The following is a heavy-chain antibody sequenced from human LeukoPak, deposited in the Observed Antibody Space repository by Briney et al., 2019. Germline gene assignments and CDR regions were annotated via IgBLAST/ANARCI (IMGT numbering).Heavy chain of an antibody. CDR2: ISSSSSYI. D-gene: IGHD6-19*01. Sequence: GGYLRLYRAASGFTFSSYSMNWVRQAPGKGLEWVSSISSSSSYIYYADSVRGRFTISRDNAKNSLYLQMNSLRAEDTAVYYCANLAVAGTNYYYGMDVWGQGTTVTVSS. CDR3: ANLAVAGTNYYYGMDV. J-gene: IGHJ6*02. CDR1: GFTFSSYS. V-gene: IGHV3-21*01.